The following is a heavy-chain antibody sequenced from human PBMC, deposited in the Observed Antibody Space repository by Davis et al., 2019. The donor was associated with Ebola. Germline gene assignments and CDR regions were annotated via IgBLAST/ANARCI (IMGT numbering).Heavy chain of an antibody. J-gene: IGHJ6*02. Sequence: ESLKISCAASDFSLSDYEMNWVRQAPGKGLEWIGEINHSGSTNYNPSLKSRVTISVDTSKNQFSLKLSSVTAADTAVYYCARFGYYRGYYGMDVWGQGTTVTVSS. CDR1: DFSLSDYE. V-gene: IGHV4-34*01. CDR2: INHSGST. CDR3: ARFGYYRGYYGMDV. D-gene: IGHD3-3*01.